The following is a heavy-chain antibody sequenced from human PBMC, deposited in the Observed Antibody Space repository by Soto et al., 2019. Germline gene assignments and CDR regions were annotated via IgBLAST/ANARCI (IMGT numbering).Heavy chain of an antibody. CDR1: GLTFSDHY. J-gene: IGHJ4*02. D-gene: IGHD3-22*01. CDR2: SRNKANSYTT. Sequence: EVQLVESGGGLVQPGGSLRLSCAASGLTFSDHYMDWVRQAPGKGLEWVGRSRNKANSYTTAYAASVKGRFTLSRDDSKNSLYLQMNSLKTEDTAVYYCTRVIYPGEPTNFDYWGQGTLVTVSS. V-gene: IGHV3-72*01. CDR3: TRVIYPGEPTNFDY.